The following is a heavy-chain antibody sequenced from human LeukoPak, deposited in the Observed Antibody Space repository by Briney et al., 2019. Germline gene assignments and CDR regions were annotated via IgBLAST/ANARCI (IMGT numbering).Heavy chain of an antibody. D-gene: IGHD4-17*01. CDR2: IIPIFGTA. Sequence: ASVKVSCKASGGTFSSYAISWVRQAPGQGLEWMGGIIPIFGTANYAQKFQGRVTITTDESTSTAYMELSSLRSEDTAVYYCARDGGPDYGDYVSEVFDIWGQGTMVTVSS. V-gene: IGHV1-69*05. CDR3: ARDGGPDYGDYVSEVFDI. J-gene: IGHJ3*02. CDR1: GGTFSSYA.